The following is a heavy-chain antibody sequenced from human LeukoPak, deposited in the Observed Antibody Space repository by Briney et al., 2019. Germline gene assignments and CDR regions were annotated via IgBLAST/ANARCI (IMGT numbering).Heavy chain of an antibody. Sequence: SQTLSLTCTVSGGSISSGDYYWSWIRQPPGKGLEWIGYIYYSGSTYYNPSLKSRVTISVGTSKNQFSLKLSSVTAADTAVYYCAREWGVIAALDYWGQGTLVTVSS. D-gene: IGHD6-13*01. CDR2: IYYSGST. CDR3: AREWGVIAALDY. CDR1: GGSISSGDYY. J-gene: IGHJ4*02. V-gene: IGHV4-30-4*08.